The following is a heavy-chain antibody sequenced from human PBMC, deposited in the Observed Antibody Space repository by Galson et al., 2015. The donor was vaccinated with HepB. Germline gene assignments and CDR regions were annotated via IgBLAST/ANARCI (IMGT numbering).Heavy chain of an antibody. Sequence: SLRLSCAASGFTFEDYAMHWVRQAPGKGLEWVSGISWNSGDLGYADSVKGRFTISRDHAKNSLYLQMNGLRPEDTALYFCARRGGCYYMDVWGKGTTVTVSS. J-gene: IGHJ6*03. D-gene: IGHD3-16*01. CDR2: ISWNSGDL. CDR1: GFTFEDYA. CDR3: ARRGGCYYMDV. V-gene: IGHV3-9*01.